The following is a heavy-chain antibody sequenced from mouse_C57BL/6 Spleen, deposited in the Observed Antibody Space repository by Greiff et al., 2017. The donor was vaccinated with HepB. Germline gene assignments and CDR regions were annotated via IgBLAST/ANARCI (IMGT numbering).Heavy chain of an antibody. CDR3: ARKYFDV. J-gene: IGHJ1*03. CDR1: GYTFTSYW. Sequence: VQLQQPGAELVRPGSSVKLSCKASGYTFTSYWMHWVKQRPIQGLEWIGNIDPSDSETNYNQKFKNKATLTVDKSSSTAYMQLSSLTSEDSAVYYCARKYFDVWGTGTTVTVSS. V-gene: IGHV1-52*01. CDR2: IDPSDSET.